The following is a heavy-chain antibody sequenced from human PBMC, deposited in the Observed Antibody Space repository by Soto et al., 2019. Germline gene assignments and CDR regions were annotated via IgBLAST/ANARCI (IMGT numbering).Heavy chain of an antibody. CDR3: ARAGYGDYVTYYYYYMDV. CDR2: IYYSGST. Sequence: SETLSLTCTVSGGSISSGGYYWGWIRKHPGKGLEWIGYIYYSGSTYYNPSLKSRVTISVDTSKNQFSLKLSSVTAADTAVYYCARAGYGDYVTYYYYYMDVWGKGTTVT. D-gene: IGHD4-17*01. V-gene: IGHV4-31*03. J-gene: IGHJ6*03. CDR1: GGSISSGGYY.